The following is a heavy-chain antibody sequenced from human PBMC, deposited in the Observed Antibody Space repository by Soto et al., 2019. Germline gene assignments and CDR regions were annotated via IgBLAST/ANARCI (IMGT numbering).Heavy chain of an antibody. D-gene: IGHD2-2*01. Sequence: GASVKVSCKASGYAFTSYGLSWVRQAPGQGLEWMGRISAYNGNTNYAQKLQDRVTMTTDTATTTAYMDLRSLRSDDTAVYFCARGELDCSRTSCYFYGLDVWGQGTTVTVSS. CDR2: ISAYNGNT. CDR3: ARGELDCSRTSCYFYGLDV. CDR1: GYAFTSYG. V-gene: IGHV1-18*01. J-gene: IGHJ6*02.